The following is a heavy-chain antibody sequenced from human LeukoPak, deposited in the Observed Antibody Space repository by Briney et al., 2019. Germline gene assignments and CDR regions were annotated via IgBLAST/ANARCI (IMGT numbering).Heavy chain of an antibody. CDR3: ARNNWYSSSWYGTGDYHFDY. D-gene: IGHD6-13*01. J-gene: IGHJ4*02. V-gene: IGHV1-2*02. Sequence: AASVKASCKASGYTFTSYYMHWVRQAPGQGLEWMGIINPNSGGTNYAQKFQGRVTMTRDTSIGTAYMELSRLRSDDTAVYYCARNNWYSSSWYGTGDYHFDYWGQGTLVTVSS. CDR1: GYTFTSYY. CDR2: INPNSGGT.